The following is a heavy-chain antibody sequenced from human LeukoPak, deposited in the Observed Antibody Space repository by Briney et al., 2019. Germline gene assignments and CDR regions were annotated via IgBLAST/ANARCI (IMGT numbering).Heavy chain of an antibody. J-gene: IGHJ4*02. Sequence: ASVKVSCKASGYTFTGYYMHWVRQAPGQGVEWMGWINPNSGGTNYAQKFQGRVTMTRDTSISTAYMELSRLRSDDTAVYYCARTTRIGIVGGFGYWGQGTLVTVSS. CDR3: ARTTRIGIVGGFGY. V-gene: IGHV1-2*02. CDR2: INPNSGGT. D-gene: IGHD1-26*01. CDR1: GYTFTGYY.